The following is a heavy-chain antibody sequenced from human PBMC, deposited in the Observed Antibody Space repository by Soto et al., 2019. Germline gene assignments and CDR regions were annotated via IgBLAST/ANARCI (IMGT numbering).Heavy chain of an antibody. CDR2: IIPLLGIA. CDR1: GGTFSSYT. J-gene: IGHJ4*02. CDR3: AMEYCSATSCYKDY. V-gene: IGHV1-69*02. D-gene: IGHD2-2*02. Sequence: QVQLVQSGAEVKKPGSSVKVSCKASGGTFSSYTISWVRQAPGQGLEWMGRIIPLLGIANYAQKFQGRFTITADKSTSTAYMEMSSLRSEDTAVYYCAMEYCSATSCYKDYWGQGTLVTVSS.